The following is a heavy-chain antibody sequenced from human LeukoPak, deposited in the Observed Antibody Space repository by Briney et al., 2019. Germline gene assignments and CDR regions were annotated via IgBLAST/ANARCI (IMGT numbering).Heavy chain of an antibody. CDR1: GFSLSSYA. J-gene: IGHJ4*02. D-gene: IGHD2-15*01. CDR3: TTRSFVVVVAAAFDF. V-gene: IGHV3-23*01. Sequence: GGSLRLSCAASGFSLSSYAMSWVRQAPGKGLEWVSAISSTDAGTYHADSVRGRFTISRDSSKNTLYLQMNSLKTEDTAVYYCTTRSFVVVVAAAFDFWGQGTLVTVSS. CDR2: ISSTDAGT.